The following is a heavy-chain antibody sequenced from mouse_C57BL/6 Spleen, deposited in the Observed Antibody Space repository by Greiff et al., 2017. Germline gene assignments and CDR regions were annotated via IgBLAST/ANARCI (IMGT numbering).Heavy chain of an antibody. D-gene: IGHD2-1*01. CDR3: ARDGNYSAWFAY. CDR1: GYPFTDYN. CDR2: INPNNGGT. V-gene: IGHV1-18*01. Sequence: EVQLQPSGPELVKPGASVKIPCKASGYPFTDYNMDWVKQSHGKSLEWIGDINPNNGGTIYNQKFKGKATLTVDKSSSTAYMELRSLTSEDTAVYYCARDGNYSAWFAYWGQGTLVTVSA. J-gene: IGHJ3*01.